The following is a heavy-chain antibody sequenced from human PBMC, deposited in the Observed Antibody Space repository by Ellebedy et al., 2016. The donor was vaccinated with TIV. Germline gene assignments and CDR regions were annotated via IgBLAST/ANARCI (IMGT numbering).Heavy chain of an antibody. CDR2: INPSGGST. CDR1: GYTFTSYY. J-gene: IGHJ4*02. Sequence: AASVKVSCKASGYTFTSYYMHWVRQAPGQGLEWMGIINPSGGSTSYAQKFQGRVTMTRDTSTSTVYMELSSLRSEDTAVYYCARDEPGYCSGGSCYPTPDYWGQGTLVTVSS. CDR3: ARDEPGYCSGGSCYPTPDY. D-gene: IGHD2-15*01. V-gene: IGHV1-46*01.